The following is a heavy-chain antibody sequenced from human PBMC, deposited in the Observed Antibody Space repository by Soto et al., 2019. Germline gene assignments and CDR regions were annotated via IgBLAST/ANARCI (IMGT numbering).Heavy chain of an antibody. D-gene: IGHD4-17*01. CDR3: ARDWGDYGDYSWFDP. J-gene: IGHJ5*02. V-gene: IGHV1-69*08. CDR1: GGTFSSYT. Sequence: QVQLVQSGAEVKKPGSSVKVSCKASGGTFSSYTISWVRQAPGQGLEWMGRIIPILGIANYAQKFQGRVTITADKSTSTAYMELSSLRSEDTAVYYCARDWGDYGDYSWFDPWGQVTLVTVSS. CDR2: IIPILGIA.